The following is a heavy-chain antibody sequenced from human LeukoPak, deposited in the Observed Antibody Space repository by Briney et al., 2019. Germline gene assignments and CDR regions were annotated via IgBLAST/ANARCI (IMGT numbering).Heavy chain of an antibody. V-gene: IGHV3-23*01. CDR3: AKASSSGRPYYFDY. J-gene: IGHJ4*02. CDR1: GFTFSSYA. D-gene: IGHD6-19*01. CDR2: INGDGGST. Sequence: GWSLRLSCAASGFTFSSYAMSWVRQAPGKGLDWVSAINGDGGSTYYADSVKGRFTISSDNSKNTLYLQMNSLRADDRAVYYCAKASSSGRPYYFDYWGQGTLVTVSS.